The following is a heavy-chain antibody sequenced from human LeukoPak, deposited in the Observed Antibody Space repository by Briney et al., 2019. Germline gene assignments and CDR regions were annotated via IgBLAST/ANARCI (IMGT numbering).Heavy chain of an antibody. D-gene: IGHD3-22*01. J-gene: IGHJ4*02. CDR1: GYRFASYW. CDR2: IYPGHSDT. CDR3: AGHLVDSSGYYSDY. Sequence: GESLKIPCKGSGYRFASYWNGWVRQMPGKGLEWMGGIYPGHSDTRYNPSFQGQVTISADKSISAAYLQCGSLKSSDAVMYYCAGHLVDSSGYYSDYWGQGTLVTVSS. V-gene: IGHV5-51*01.